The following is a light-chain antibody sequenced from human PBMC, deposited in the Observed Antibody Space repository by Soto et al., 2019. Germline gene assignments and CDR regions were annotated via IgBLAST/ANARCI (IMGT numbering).Light chain of an antibody. V-gene: IGLV2-14*01. Sequence: QSALTQPTSVSGSPGQSITISCTGNSNDIGAYNYVSWYQQHPGKAPRLLIHGVRNRPPGISSRFAASKSGLTASLTISGILPEDEADYFCSSFTTTRLYVFGRGTKVTVL. CDR1: SNDIGAYNY. CDR2: GVR. J-gene: IGLJ1*01. CDR3: SSFTTTRLYV.